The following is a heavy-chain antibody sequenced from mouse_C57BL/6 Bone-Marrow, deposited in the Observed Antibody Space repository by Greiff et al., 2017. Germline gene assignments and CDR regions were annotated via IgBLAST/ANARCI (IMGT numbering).Heavy chain of an antibody. D-gene: IGHD4-1*02. CDR3: ASPTGTYYAMDY. V-gene: IGHV1-64*01. CDR1: GYTFTSYW. CDR2: IHPTSGST. Sequence: QVQLQQPGAELVKPGASVKLSCKASGYTFTSYWMHWVKQRPGQGLEWIGMIHPTSGSTNYNEKFKSKATLTVDKSSSTAYMKLSSLTSEDSAVYYCASPTGTYYAMDYWGQGTSVTVSS. J-gene: IGHJ4*01.